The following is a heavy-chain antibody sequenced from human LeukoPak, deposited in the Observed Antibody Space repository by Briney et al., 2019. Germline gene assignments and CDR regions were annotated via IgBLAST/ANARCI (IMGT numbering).Heavy chain of an antibody. V-gene: IGHV3-30-3*01. CDR2: ISYDGSNK. D-gene: IGHD3-3*01. J-gene: IGHJ4*02. CDR1: GFTFSSYA. Sequence: PGGALRLSCAASGFTFSSYAMHWVRQAPGKGLEWVAVISYDGSNKYYADSVKGRFTISRDNSKNTLYLQMHSLRAEDTAVYYCAREDDFWSATDYWGKGTLVTVSS. CDR3: AREDDFWSATDY.